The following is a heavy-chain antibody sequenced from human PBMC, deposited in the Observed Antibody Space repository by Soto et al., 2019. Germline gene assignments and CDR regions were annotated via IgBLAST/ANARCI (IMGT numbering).Heavy chain of an antibody. CDR1: GFSVTDHY. CDR2: LYTGGSA. Sequence: GSLRLSCAASGFSVTDHYMTWVRQAPGKGLEWVSVLYTGGSAYCGDSVKGRFTISRDSSTNTLYLQMNSLKVGDTAFYFCARSFNDWTTYFDYFIEGTLVSVSS. CDR3: ARSFNDWTTYFDY. V-gene: IGHV3-53*01. J-gene: IGHJ4*02. D-gene: IGHD3-9*01.